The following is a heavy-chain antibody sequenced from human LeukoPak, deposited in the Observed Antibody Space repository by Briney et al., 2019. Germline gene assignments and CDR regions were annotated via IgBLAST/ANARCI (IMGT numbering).Heavy chain of an antibody. CDR3: ARDSGLGYDSTGQGDYFDY. J-gene: IGHJ4*02. D-gene: IGHD3-22*01. CDR2: INPNSGGT. V-gene: IGHV1-2*02. CDR1: GYTFTGYY. Sequence: ASVKVSCKASGYTFTGYYMHWVRQAPGQGLEWMGWINPNSGGTNYAQKFQGRVTMTRDTSISTAYMELSRLRSDDTALYYCARDSGLGYDSTGQGDYFDYWGQGTLVTVSS.